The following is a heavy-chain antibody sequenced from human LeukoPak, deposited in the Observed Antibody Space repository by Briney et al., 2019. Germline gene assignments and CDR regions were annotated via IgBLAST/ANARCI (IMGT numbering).Heavy chain of an antibody. J-gene: IGHJ4*02. Sequence: SETLSLTCAVYGGSFSGYYWSWIRQPPGKGLEWIGEINHSGSTNYNLSLKSRITISVDTSKNQFSLKLSSVTAADTAVYYCASRRYDTSGYYLYWGQGTLVTVSS. CDR3: ASRRYDTSGYYLY. CDR1: GGSFSGYY. D-gene: IGHD3-22*01. V-gene: IGHV4-34*01. CDR2: INHSGST.